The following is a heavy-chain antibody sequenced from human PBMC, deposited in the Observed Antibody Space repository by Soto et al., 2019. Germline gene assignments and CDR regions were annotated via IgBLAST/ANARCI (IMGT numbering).Heavy chain of an antibody. CDR3: ARDTLWNTAMGVFDH. Sequence: EAQLVESGGGLVQPGGSLRLSCVVSGFSFSTSWMGWVRQAPGNGLEWLATINEDGSETHYVDSVKGRFTISRDSAMNSVSLQMNSLRAEDTAVYYCARDTLWNTAMGVFDHWGQGTLVTVSS. J-gene: IGHJ4*02. D-gene: IGHD5-18*01. CDR2: INEDGSET. CDR1: GFSFSTSW. V-gene: IGHV3-7*03.